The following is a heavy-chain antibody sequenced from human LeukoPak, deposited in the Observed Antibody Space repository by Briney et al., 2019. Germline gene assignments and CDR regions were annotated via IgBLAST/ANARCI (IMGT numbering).Heavy chain of an antibody. J-gene: IGHJ4*02. V-gene: IGHV3-48*01. CDR3: ARYGSGSQYRDPFDY. CDR2: INIASSSI. CDR1: GFTFTDFA. Sequence: PGGSLGLSCAASGFTFTDFAMNWVRQAPGKGLEWVSHINIASSSIFYADSVKGRFTISRDNAKNSLYLQMNSLGVEDTAVYYCARYGSGSQYRDPFDYWGQGTLVTVSS. D-gene: IGHD3-10*01.